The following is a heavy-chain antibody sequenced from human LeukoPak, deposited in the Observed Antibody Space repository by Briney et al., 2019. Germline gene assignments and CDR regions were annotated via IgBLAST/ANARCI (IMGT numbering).Heavy chain of an antibody. Sequence: PSETLSLTCTVSGGSISSYYWSWIRQPPGKGLEWIGYIYYSGSTNYNPSLKSRVTISVDTSKNQFSLKLSSVTAADTAVYYCARGRKIYYYSMDVWGQGTTVTVSS. V-gene: IGHV4-59*01. CDR1: GGSISSYY. CDR2: IYYSGST. CDR3: ARGRKIYYYSMDV. J-gene: IGHJ6*02.